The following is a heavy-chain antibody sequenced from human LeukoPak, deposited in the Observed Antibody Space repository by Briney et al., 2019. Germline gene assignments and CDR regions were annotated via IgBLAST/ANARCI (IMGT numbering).Heavy chain of an antibody. CDR1: GYTFTSYG. CDR3: ARDPTGTTPDY. CDR2: ISAYNGNT. D-gene: IGHD1-7*01. J-gene: IGHJ4*02. V-gene: IGHV1-18*01. Sequence: ASVKVSCKASGYTFTSYGISWVRQAPGQGLEWMGWISAYNGNTNYAQKLQGRATMTTDTSTSTAFMELRSLRSDDTAVYYCARDPTGTTPDYWGQGALVTVSS.